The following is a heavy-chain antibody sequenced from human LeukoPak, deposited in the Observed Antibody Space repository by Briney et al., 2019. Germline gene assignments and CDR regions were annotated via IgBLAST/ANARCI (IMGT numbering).Heavy chain of an antibody. V-gene: IGHV4-59*12. Sequence: PSETLSLTCTVSGGSTSSYYWSWIRQPPGKGLEWIGYIYYSGSTNYNPSLKSRVTMSLDTSKNQFSLKVSSVTAADTAVYYCAREWRDYARENAFDIWGQGTMVTVSS. CDR1: GGSTSSYY. J-gene: IGHJ3*02. CDR3: AREWRDYARENAFDI. D-gene: IGHD4-17*01. CDR2: IYYSGST.